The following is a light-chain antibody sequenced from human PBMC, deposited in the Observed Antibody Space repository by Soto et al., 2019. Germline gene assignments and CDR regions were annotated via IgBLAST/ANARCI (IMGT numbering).Light chain of an antibody. CDR1: SSNIGSNS. Sequence: QAVVTQPPSASGTPGQRVTISCSGSSSNIGSNSVNWYQQLPGTAPKLLMYDSNQRPSGIPDRFSGSKSGTSASLAISGLQSEDEADYYCVAWDGNVKGPVFGGGTKLTVL. V-gene: IGLV1-44*01. J-gene: IGLJ2*01. CDR3: VAWDGNVKGPV. CDR2: DSN.